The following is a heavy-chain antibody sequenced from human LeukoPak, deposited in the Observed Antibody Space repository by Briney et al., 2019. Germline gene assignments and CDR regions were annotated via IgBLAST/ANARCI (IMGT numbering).Heavy chain of an antibody. CDR3: ARVGATYSGDP. CDR2: IDPNSGAT. V-gene: IGHV1-2*02. Sequence: ASVKVSCKASGYTFTDYYIHWVRQAPGQGLEWMAWIDPNSGATNYAQKFQGRITMTRDTSISTAYMELSRLRSDDTAVYYCARVGATYSGDPWGQGTLVTVSS. J-gene: IGHJ5*02. D-gene: IGHD1-26*01. CDR1: GYTFTDYY.